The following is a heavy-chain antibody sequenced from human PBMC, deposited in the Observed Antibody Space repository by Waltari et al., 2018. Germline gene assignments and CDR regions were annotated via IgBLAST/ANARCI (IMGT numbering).Heavy chain of an antibody. V-gene: IGHV4-34*01. J-gene: IGHJ6*02. D-gene: IGHD2-8*02. Sequence: QVQLQQWGAGVLQPSETLSLTCAVYGGSFSSYYWGWIRQPPGKGLEWIGEINHAGYINYNPSLRSRVTLLVDTSKSQFSLKVNSVTAADAAVYYCVRLEDCTGPGGNCYSGDSFAMDVWGQGTTVTVSS. CDR2: INHAGYI. CDR1: GGSFSSYY. CDR3: VRLEDCTGPGGNCYSGDSFAMDV.